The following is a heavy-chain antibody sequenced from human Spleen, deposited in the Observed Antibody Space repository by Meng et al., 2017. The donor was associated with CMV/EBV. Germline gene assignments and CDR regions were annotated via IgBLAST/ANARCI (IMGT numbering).Heavy chain of an antibody. Sequence: GESLKISCAASGFTFSSYEMNWVRQAPGKGLEWVSYISSSGSTIYYADSVKGRFTISRDNSKNTLYLQMNSLRAEDMALYYCAKDTRDSYDSRGWFDYWGQGTLVTVSS. CDR2: ISSSGSTI. CDR1: GFTFSSYE. J-gene: IGHJ4*02. D-gene: IGHD3-22*01. CDR3: AKDTRDSYDSRGWFDY. V-gene: IGHV3-48*03.